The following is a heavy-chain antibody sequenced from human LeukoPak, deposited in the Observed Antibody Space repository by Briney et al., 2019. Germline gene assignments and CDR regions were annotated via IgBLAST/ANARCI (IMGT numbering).Heavy chain of an antibody. D-gene: IGHD3-22*01. CDR2: IYSGDSDT. Sequence: GESLKISCKGSGYRFTNYWIGWVRQKPGKGLELMGSIYSGDSDTRFSPSFQGQVTISADKSMTTAYLQWSSLKASDTAMYYCARQGVYYSDSSAFYYWGQGTLVSVSS. V-gene: IGHV5-51*01. CDR1: GYRFTNYW. CDR3: ARQGVYYSDSSAFYY. J-gene: IGHJ4*02.